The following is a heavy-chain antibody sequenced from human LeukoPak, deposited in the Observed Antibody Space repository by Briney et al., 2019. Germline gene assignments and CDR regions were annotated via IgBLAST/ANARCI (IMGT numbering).Heavy chain of an antibody. CDR3: ARVGRYYDSSGYSIDAFDV. D-gene: IGHD3-22*01. J-gene: IGHJ3*01. Sequence: SETLSLTCTVSGGSISSDHWTWIRQPPGKGLEWIGYIFYTGNTNYNPSPQSRVTISIDTSKNQFSLRLSSVTAADTAVYFCARVGRYYDSSGYSIDAFDVWGQGTMVTVSS. CDR2: IFYTGNT. CDR1: GGSISSDH. V-gene: IGHV4-59*01.